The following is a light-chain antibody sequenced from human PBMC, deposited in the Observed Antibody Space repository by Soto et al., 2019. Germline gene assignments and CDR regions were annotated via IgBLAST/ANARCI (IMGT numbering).Light chain of an antibody. Sequence: DIVLTQSPSTLSLSPGDRATLACRASQSVSSYLAWYQQKPGHAPKLLIYDASNRATGIPARFSGSGSGTDFSLTISSVEPEDYADSYCQKRSTWRVPFDQGKRLEIK. CDR2: DAS. CDR3: QKRSTWRVP. V-gene: IGKV3-11*01. J-gene: IGKJ5*01. CDR1: QSVSSY.